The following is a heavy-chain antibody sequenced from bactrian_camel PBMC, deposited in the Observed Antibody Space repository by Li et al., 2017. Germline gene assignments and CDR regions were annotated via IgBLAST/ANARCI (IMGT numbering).Heavy chain of an antibody. Sequence: QLVESGGGSVQAGGSLRLSCLASGLKTTSIYMGWFRQAPGKEREGVAMIDNDGSISYPDSVKGRFTISYDNAKNTLYLQMNSLKPGDTAMYYCAAVQREGQFRCRYTTVAGTRFNNWGQGTQVTVS. J-gene: IGHJ4*01. D-gene: IGHD1*01. V-gene: IGHV3S44*01. CDR2: MIDNDGSI. CDR1: GLKTTSIY. CDR3: AAVQREGQFRCRYTTVAGTRFNN.